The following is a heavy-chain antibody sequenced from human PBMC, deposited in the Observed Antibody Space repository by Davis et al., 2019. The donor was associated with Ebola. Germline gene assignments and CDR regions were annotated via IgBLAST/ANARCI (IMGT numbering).Heavy chain of an antibody. CDR2: IYYSGST. D-gene: IGHD6-6*01. Sequence: PSETLSLTCTVSGGSIRSGAYYWSWIRQHPGKGLEWIGYIYYSGSTYYNPSLKSRVTISVDTSKNQFSLKLSSVTAADTAVYYCARGGSSYYYYIDVWGKGTTVTVSS. CDR3: ARGGSSYYYYIDV. V-gene: IGHV4-31*03. CDR1: GGSIRSGAYY. J-gene: IGHJ6*03.